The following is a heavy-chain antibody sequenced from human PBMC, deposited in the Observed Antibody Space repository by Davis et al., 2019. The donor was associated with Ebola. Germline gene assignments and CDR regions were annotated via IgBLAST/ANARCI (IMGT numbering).Heavy chain of an antibody. V-gene: IGHV3-23*01. CDR1: GFTFTSYS. D-gene: IGHD4-17*01. CDR2: ISGSGST. J-gene: IGHJ6*02. Sequence: GESLKISCAASGFTFTSYSMTRVRQAPGTGLEWVSGISGSGSTYYADSVKGRFTFSRDNSKNTLYLQMNSLRAEDTAVYYCAKGSLYGSRSITAGMDVWGQGTTVTVSS. CDR3: AKGSLYGSRSITAGMDV.